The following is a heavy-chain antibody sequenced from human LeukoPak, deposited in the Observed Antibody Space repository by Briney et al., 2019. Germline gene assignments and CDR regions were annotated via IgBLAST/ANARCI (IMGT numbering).Heavy chain of an antibody. D-gene: IGHD3-3*01. CDR2: ISYDGSNK. CDR3: AKDQAPYYDFWSGYYGLNY. Sequence: GGSLRLSCAASGFTFSSYGMHWVRQAPGKGLEWVAVISYDGSNKYYADSVKGRFTISRDNSRNTLYLQMNSLRAEDTAVYYCAKDQAPYYDFWSGYYGLNYWGQGTLVTVSS. CDR1: GFTFSSYG. V-gene: IGHV3-30*18. J-gene: IGHJ4*02.